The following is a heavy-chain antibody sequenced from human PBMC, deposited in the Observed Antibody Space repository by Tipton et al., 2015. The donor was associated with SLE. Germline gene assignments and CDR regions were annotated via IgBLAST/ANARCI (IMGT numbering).Heavy chain of an antibody. CDR2: INAGNGNT. D-gene: IGHD2-15*01. J-gene: IGHJ4*02. CDR3: ARVGAGGYCSGGSCYSEFDY. Sequence: QVQLVQSGAEVKKPGASVKVSCKASGYTFTSYAMHWVRQAPGQRLEWMGWINAGNGNTKYSQKFQGRVTITRDTSASTAYMELSSLRSEDTAVYYCARVGAGGYCSGGSCYSEFDYWGQGTLVTVSS. V-gene: IGHV1-3*01. CDR1: GYTFTSYA.